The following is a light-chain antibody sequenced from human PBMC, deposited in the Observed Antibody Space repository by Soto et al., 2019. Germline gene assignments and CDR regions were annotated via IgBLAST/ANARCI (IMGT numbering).Light chain of an antibody. J-gene: IGKJ1*01. CDR2: GAS. V-gene: IGKV3-15*01. CDR1: QSVSSN. CDR3: QQYNNWPRT. Sequence: EIVMTQSPATLSVSPWERATLSCRASQSVSSNLAWYQQKPGQAPRPLIYGASTRATGIPARFSGYGSGTEFTLTISSLQSEDFAVYYCQQYNNWPRTFGQGTKVDIK.